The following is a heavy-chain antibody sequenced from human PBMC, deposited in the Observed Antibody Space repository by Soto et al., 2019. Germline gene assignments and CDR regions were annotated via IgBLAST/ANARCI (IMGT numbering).Heavy chain of an antibody. J-gene: IGHJ6*02. D-gene: IGHD2-21*02. CDR3: ARDFSPNCGGDCYRRYYYYGMDV. Sequence: PSETLSLTCTVSGGSISSYYWSWIRQPPGKGLEWIGYIYYSGGTNYNPSLKSRVTISVDTSKNQFSLKLSSVTAADTAVYYCARDFSPNCGGDCYRRYYYYGMDVWGQGTTVTVSS. CDR2: IYYSGGT. CDR1: GGSISSYY. V-gene: IGHV4-59*01.